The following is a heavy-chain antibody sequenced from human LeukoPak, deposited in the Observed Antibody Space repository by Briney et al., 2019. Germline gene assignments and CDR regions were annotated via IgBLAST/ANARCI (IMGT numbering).Heavy chain of an antibody. CDR1: GFTFDDFG. CDR3: ARGSGWGGRDYFDY. V-gene: IGHV3-20*04. J-gene: IGHJ4*02. Sequence: GGSLRLYCAASGFTFDDFGMNWLRQAPGKGLEWVSGLNWDGRATAHADSVKGRFTISRDNAKNSLYLQMNSLRAEDTALYYCARGSGWGGRDYFDYWGQGTLVTVSS. CDR2: LNWDGRAT. D-gene: IGHD6-19*01.